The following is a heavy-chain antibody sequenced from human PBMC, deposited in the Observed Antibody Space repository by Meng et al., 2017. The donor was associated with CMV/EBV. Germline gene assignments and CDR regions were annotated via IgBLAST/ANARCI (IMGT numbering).Heavy chain of an antibody. CDR3: ARPHGFYYDSSGYYY. J-gene: IGHJ4*02. CDR1: GFTFDDYG. CDR2: INWNGGST. Sequence: SGFTFDDYGMSWVRQAPGKGREWVSGINWNGGSTGYADSVKGRFTISRDNAKNSLYLQMNSLRAEDTALYYCARPHGFYYDSSGYYYWGQGTLVTVSS. V-gene: IGHV3-20*03. D-gene: IGHD3-22*01.